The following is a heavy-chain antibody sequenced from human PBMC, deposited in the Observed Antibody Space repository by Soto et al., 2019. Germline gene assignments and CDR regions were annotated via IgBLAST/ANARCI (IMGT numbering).Heavy chain of an antibody. J-gene: IGHJ4*02. CDR2: MHDSGTT. V-gene: IGHV4-30-4*01. CDR1: GASLTSGDYY. CDR3: ARGGLYDLWSGLFD. Sequence: PSETLSLTCSVSGASLTSGDYYWNWIRQTPGTGLEWLGYMHDSGTTSYNPSLKSRVTISRDTSKNQFSLKLTSVSAADTAVYFCARGGLYDLWSGLFDWGQGIRVTVSS. D-gene: IGHD3-3*01.